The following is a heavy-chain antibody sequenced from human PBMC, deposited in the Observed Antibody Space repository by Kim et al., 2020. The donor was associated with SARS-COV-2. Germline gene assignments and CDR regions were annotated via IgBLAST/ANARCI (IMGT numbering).Heavy chain of an antibody. Sequence: GGSLRLSCAASGFTFNSYSINWVRQAPGKGLEWVSSISSSSSYIYYADSVKGRFTISRDNAKNSLYLQMNSLRAEDTAVYYCARGLSYYCSGGSCFYPFDYWGQGTLVTVSS. CDR1: GFTFNSYS. CDR3: ARGLSYYCSGGSCFYPFDY. J-gene: IGHJ4*02. CDR2: ISSSSSYI. V-gene: IGHV3-21*01. D-gene: IGHD2-15*01.